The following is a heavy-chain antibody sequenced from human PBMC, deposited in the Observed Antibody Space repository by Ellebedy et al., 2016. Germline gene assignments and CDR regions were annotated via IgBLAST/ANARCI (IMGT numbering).Heavy chain of an antibody. CDR1: GFTFDDYA. D-gene: IGHD6-13*01. J-gene: IGHJ5*02. V-gene: IGHV3-9*01. CDR3: AKDAIAAAGTNWFDP. CDR2: ISWNSGSI. Sequence: SLKISCAASGFTFDDYAMHWVRQAPGKGLEWVSGISWNSGSIGYADSVKGRFTISRDNAKNSLYLQMNSLRAEDTALYYCAKDAIAAAGTNWFDPWGQGTLVTVSS.